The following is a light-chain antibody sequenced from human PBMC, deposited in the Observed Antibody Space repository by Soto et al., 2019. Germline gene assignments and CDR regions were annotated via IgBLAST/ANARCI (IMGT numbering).Light chain of an antibody. V-gene: IGLV1-40*01. J-gene: IGLJ1*01. CDR1: SSNIGAGYD. CDR3: QSYDSSLSPYV. CDR2: ANS. Sequence: QAVVTQEPSVSGAPGQRVTISCTGSSSNIGAGYDVHWYQQLPGTAPKLLIYANSNRPSGVPDRFSGSKSGTSASLAITGLQAEDEADYYCQSYDSSLSPYVFGTGTKLTVL.